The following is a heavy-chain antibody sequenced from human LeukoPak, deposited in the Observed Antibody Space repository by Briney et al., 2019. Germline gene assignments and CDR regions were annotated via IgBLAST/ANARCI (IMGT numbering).Heavy chain of an antibody. J-gene: IGHJ4*02. V-gene: IGHV1-69*13. D-gene: IGHD5-18*01. Sequence: SVKVSCKASGGTFSSYAISWVRQAPGQGLECMGGIIPIFGTANYAQKFQGRVTITADESTSTAYMELSSLRSEDTAVYYCARRRGYSYGYHYWGQGTLVTVSS. CDR1: GGTFSSYA. CDR3: ARRRGYSYGYHY. CDR2: IIPIFGTA.